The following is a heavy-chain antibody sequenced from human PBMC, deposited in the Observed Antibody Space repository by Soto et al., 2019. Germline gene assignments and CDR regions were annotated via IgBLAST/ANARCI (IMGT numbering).Heavy chain of an antibody. CDR1: GGSFSSYA. J-gene: IGHJ4*02. D-gene: IGHD6-6*01. CDR3: AREYRSSSGRFDN. Sequence: QVQLVQSGAEVKKPGSSVKVSCKASGGSFSSYALSWVRQAPGQGLEWMGGIIPIFGTTSYAQKFQGRVTITADESTTTAYMDLSSLRSEDTAVYYCAREYRSSSGRFDNWGQGTLVTVSS. CDR2: IIPIFGTT. V-gene: IGHV1-69*01.